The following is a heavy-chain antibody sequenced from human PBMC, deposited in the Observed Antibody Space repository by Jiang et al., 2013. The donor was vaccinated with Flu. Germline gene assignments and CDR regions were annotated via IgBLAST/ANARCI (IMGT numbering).Heavy chain of an antibody. Sequence: TLSLTCAVSGYPSAVIPTGAGSGSPHGKGLEWIGSIYHSGRTFYNPSLKSRVTMSVDTPKNQFSLKLTSVTAADTALYYCARENGVSDHRIDYWGQGTLVTVSS. CDR3: ARENGVSDHRIDY. CDR1: GYPSAVIPT. CDR2: IYHSGRT. D-gene: IGHD4-17*01. V-gene: IGHV4-38-2*02. J-gene: IGHJ4*02.